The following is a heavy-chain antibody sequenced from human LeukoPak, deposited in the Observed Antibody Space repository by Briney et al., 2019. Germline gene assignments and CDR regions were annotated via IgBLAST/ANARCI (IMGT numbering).Heavy chain of an antibody. Sequence: PSETLSLTCNVSGGSITSHSWNWIRQSPGKGLEWIGYSYYSGTTNYSPSLKSRVTISLDTSKNQISLKLTSVTAADTAVYYCAREDYDSSGNNWFDPWGQGTLVTVSS. D-gene: IGHD3-22*01. CDR1: GGSITSHS. CDR3: AREDYDSSGNNWFDP. J-gene: IGHJ5*02. CDR2: SYYSGTT. V-gene: IGHV4-59*11.